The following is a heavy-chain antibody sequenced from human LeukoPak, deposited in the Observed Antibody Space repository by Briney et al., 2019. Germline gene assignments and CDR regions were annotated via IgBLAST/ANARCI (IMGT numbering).Heavy chain of an antibody. Sequence: GGSLRLSCAASGFTFSSYWMSWVRQAPGKGLEWVSVIYSGGSTYYADSVKGRFTISRDNSKNTLYLQMNSLRAEDTAVYYCARDCSGGSCRDAFDIWGQRTMVTVSS. CDR1: GFTFSSYW. CDR3: ARDCSGGSCRDAFDI. V-gene: IGHV3-66*01. J-gene: IGHJ3*02. CDR2: IYSGGST. D-gene: IGHD2-15*01.